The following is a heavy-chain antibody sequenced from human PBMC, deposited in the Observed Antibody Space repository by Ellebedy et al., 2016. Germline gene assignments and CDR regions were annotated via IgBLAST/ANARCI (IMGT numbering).Heavy chain of an antibody. CDR2: IWYDGSNK. Sequence: GGSLRLSCAASGLTFSSYGMSWVRQAPGKGLEWVAVIWYDGSNKYYADSVKGRFTISRDNSKNTLYLQMNSLRAEDTAVYYCARDASQWLVPYYYYYGMDVWGQGTTVTVSS. CDR3: ARDASQWLVPYYYYYGMDV. D-gene: IGHD6-19*01. CDR1: GLTFSSYG. J-gene: IGHJ6*02. V-gene: IGHV3-33*08.